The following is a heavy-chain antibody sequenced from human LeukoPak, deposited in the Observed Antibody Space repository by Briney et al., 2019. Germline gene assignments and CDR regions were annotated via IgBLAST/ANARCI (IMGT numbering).Heavy chain of an antibody. CDR3: ARLSQDTWDAFDI. CDR1: GGSFSGYY. Sequence: SETLSLTCAVYGGSFSGYYWGWIRQPPGKGLEWIGSIYHSGSTYYNPSLKSRVTISVDTSKNQFSLKLSSVTAADTAVYYCARLSQDTWDAFDIWGQGTMVTVSS. V-gene: IGHV4-38-2*01. D-gene: IGHD2-15*01. J-gene: IGHJ3*02. CDR2: IYHSGST.